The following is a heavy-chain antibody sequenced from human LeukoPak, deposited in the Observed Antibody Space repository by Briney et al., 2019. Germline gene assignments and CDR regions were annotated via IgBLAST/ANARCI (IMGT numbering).Heavy chain of an antibody. CDR3: ARVLSNAFDI. J-gene: IGHJ3*02. CDR1: GGSVSSGSYY. Sequence: SETLSLTCTVSGGSVSSGSYYWSWIRQPPGTGLEWIGYIYYSGSTNYNPSLKSRVTISVDTSKNQFSLKLSSVTAADTAVYYCARVLSNAFDIWGQGTMVTVSS. CDR2: IYYSGST. V-gene: IGHV4-61*01. D-gene: IGHD2-15*01.